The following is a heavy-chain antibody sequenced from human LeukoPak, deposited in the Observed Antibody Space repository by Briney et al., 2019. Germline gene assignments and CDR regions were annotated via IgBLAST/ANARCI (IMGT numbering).Heavy chain of an antibody. V-gene: IGHV3-23*01. D-gene: IGHD3-3*01. CDR1: GFTFSSYA. J-gene: IGHJ3*02. CDR2: ISGSGGST. Sequence: KAGGSLRLSCAASGFTFSSYAMSWVRQAPGKGLEWVSAISGSGGSTYYADSVKGRFTISRDNSKNTLYLQMNSLRAEDTAVYYCAKTLKSRITIFGVVPDPGAFDIWGQGTMVTVSS. CDR3: AKTLKSRITIFGVVPDPGAFDI.